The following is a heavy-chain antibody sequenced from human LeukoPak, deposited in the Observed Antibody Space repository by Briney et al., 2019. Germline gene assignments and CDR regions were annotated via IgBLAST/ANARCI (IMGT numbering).Heavy chain of an antibody. J-gene: IGHJ3*02. V-gene: IGHV3-30*18. CDR1: GFTFSSYG. D-gene: IGHD6-19*01. CDR3: AKAVYSSGWYRGAFDI. Sequence: GGSLRLSCEASGFTFSSYGMHWVRQAPGKGLEWVAVISYDGSNKYYADSVKGRFTISRDNSKNTLYLQMNSLRAEDTAVYYCAKAVYSSGWYRGAFDIWGQGIMVTVSS. CDR2: ISYDGSNK.